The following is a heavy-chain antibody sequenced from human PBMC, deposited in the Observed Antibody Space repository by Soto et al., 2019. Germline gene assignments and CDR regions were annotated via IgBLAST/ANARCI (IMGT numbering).Heavy chain of an antibody. J-gene: IGHJ6*02. CDR3: ARVREQLQGSGMDV. CDR1: GFTFSSYW. Sequence: PGGSLRLSCAASGFTFSSYWMHWVRQAPGKRLVWVSRINSDGSSTSYADSVKGRFTISRDNAKNTLYLQMNSLRAEDTAVYYCARVREQLQGSGMDVWGQGTTVTVSS. D-gene: IGHD6-13*01. V-gene: IGHV3-74*01. CDR2: INSDGSST.